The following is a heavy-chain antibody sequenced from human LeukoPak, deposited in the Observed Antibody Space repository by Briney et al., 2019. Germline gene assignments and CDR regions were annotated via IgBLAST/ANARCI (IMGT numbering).Heavy chain of an antibody. Sequence: SETLSLTCAVYGGSFSGYYWSWIRQPPGKGLERIGEINHSGSTNYNPSLKSRVTISVDTSKNQFSLKLSSVTAADTAVYYCASTLASGYFDYWGQGTLVTVSS. CDR1: GGSFSGYY. J-gene: IGHJ4*02. D-gene: IGHD3-10*01. CDR2: INHSGST. V-gene: IGHV4-34*01. CDR3: ASTLASGYFDY.